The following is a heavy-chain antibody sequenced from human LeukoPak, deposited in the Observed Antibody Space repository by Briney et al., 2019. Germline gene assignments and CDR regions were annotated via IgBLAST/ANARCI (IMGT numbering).Heavy chain of an antibody. CDR2: IYYSGST. J-gene: IGHJ6*03. Sequence: PSETLSLTCTVSGGSISSSSSYWGWIRQPPGKGLEWIGSIYYSGSTYYNPSLKSRVTISVDTSKNQFSLKLSSVTAADTAVYYCARQGPLNYMDVWGKGTTVTVSS. V-gene: IGHV4-39*01. CDR1: GGSISSSSSY. CDR3: ARQGPLNYMDV.